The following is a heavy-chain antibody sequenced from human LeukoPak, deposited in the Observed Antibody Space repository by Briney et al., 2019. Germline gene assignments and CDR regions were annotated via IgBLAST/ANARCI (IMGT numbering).Heavy chain of an antibody. CDR1: DGAITGYY. V-gene: IGHV4-59*01. D-gene: IGHD6-13*01. Sequence: PSETLSLTCTVSDGAITGYYWGWIRQPPGKGPDWIGHVHYGGSTNYNPSLKSRVTISVDTSKNQFSLKLSSVSAADTAVYYCARGYSTSWTYYFDYWGQGALVTVSS. CDR3: ARGYSTSWTYYFDY. CDR2: VHYGGST. J-gene: IGHJ4*02.